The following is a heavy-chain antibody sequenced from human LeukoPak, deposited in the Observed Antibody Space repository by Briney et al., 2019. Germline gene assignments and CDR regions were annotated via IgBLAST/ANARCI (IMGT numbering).Heavy chain of an antibody. Sequence: SETLSLTCTVSGGSISSGDYYWSWIRQPPGKGLEWIGYIYTSGSTNYNPSLKSRVTISVDTSKNQFSLKLSSVTAADTAVYYCARQGQQLVGGNWFDPWGQGTLVTVSS. J-gene: IGHJ5*02. CDR3: ARQGQQLVGGNWFDP. CDR1: GGSISSGDYY. D-gene: IGHD6-13*01. CDR2: IYTSGST. V-gene: IGHV4-30-4*01.